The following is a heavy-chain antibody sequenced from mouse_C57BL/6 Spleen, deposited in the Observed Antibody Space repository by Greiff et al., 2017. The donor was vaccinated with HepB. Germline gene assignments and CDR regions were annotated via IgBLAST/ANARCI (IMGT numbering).Heavy chain of an antibody. CDR1: GYTFTDYN. Sequence: VQLQQSGPELVKPGASVKIPCKASGYTFTDYNMDWVKQSHGKSLEWIGDINPNNGGTIYNQKFKGKATLTVDKSSSTAYMELRSLTSEDTAVYYCARSGYSNYARGFAYWGQGTLVTVSA. CDR2: INPNNGGT. V-gene: IGHV1-18*01. CDR3: ARSGYSNYARGFAY. J-gene: IGHJ3*01. D-gene: IGHD2-5*01.